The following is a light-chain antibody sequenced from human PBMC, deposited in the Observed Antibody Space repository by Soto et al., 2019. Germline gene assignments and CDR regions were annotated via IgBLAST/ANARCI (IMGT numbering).Light chain of an antibody. Sequence: EIVMTQSPATLSVSPGERATLSCRASQSVGNNLAWYQQKPGQAPRLLIYGASNRATGIPARFSGSGAGTDFTLTISSLHSEDFAVYSCQQYNDWPPMYTFGQGTKLEIK. CDR1: QSVGNN. V-gene: IGKV3-15*01. CDR2: GAS. CDR3: QQYNDWPPMYT. J-gene: IGKJ2*01.